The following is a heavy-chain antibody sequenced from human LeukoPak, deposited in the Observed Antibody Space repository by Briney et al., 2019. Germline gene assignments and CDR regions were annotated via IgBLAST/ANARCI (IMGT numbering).Heavy chain of an antibody. CDR2: IYYTGSA. D-gene: IGHD5-12*01. CDR3: ARVGGYSGYGNHFDH. CDR1: GGSINNFY. Sequence: PSETLSLTCTVSGGSINNFYWSWIRQSAGKGLECIGRIYYTGSAKYNPSLKSRVSISVDNSKNQFSLKLSSVTAADTAVYYCARVGGYSGYGNHFDHWGQGTLVTVSS. V-gene: IGHV4-4*07. J-gene: IGHJ4*02.